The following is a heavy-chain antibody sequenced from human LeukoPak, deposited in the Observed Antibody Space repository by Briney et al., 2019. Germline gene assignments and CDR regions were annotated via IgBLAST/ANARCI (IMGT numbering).Heavy chain of an antibody. CDR1: GFSFSTYA. Sequence: GGSLSLSCAASGFSFSTYAMKWVRQAPGRGREWVSAINGSDYSTYYAESVKGRFTISRDNSKNTLLLQMNSLRVEDTAVYYCAKFACTSTSCYNNFWGQGTLVTASS. J-gene: IGHJ1*01. V-gene: IGHV3-23*01. D-gene: IGHD2-2*02. CDR2: INGSDYST. CDR3: AKFACTSTSCYNNF.